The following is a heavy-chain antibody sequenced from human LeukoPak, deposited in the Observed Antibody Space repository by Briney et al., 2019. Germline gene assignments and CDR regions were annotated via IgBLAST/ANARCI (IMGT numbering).Heavy chain of an antibody. CDR2: ISSSSSYI. V-gene: IGHV3-21*01. J-gene: IGHJ3*02. CDR1: GFTFSSYS. CDR3: AKDQYGSGFPDAFDI. Sequence: PGGSLRLSCAASGFTFSSYSMNWVRQAPGKGLEWVSSISSSSSYIYYADSVKGRFTISRDNAKNSLYLQMNSLRAEDTAVYYCAKDQYGSGFPDAFDIWGQGTMVTVSS. D-gene: IGHD3-10*01.